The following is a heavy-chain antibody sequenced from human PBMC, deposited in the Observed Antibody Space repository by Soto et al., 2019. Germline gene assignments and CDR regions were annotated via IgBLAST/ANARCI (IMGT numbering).Heavy chain of an antibody. J-gene: IGHJ4*02. CDR3: ARQRTTVVTQAYFDH. CDR1: GGSITSSSYY. CDR2: IYYSGRS. V-gene: IGHV4-39*01. Sequence: PSETLSLTCTVSGGSITSSSYYWGWIRQSPGKGLEWIGGIYYSGRSYYNPSLKSRVTMSVDTSKNQFSLTLNSVTAADAAVYYCARQRTTVVTQAYFDHWGQGTLVTVSS. D-gene: IGHD4-17*01.